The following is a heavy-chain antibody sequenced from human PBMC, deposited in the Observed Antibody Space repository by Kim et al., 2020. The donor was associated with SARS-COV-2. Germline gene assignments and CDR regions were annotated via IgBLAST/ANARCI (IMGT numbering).Heavy chain of an antibody. CDR1: GFTFSSFA. Sequence: GGSLRLSCVASGFTFSSFALSWVRQAPGKGLEWVSTIGTSGITLYADSVKGRFTVSRDNSKNTLYLQMNSLRPDDTALYYCAKRMVTTIKGFDSWGQGTLVTVSS. D-gene: IGHD2-21*02. CDR3: AKRMVTTIKGFDS. J-gene: IGHJ4*02. V-gene: IGHV3-23*01. CDR2: IGTSGIT.